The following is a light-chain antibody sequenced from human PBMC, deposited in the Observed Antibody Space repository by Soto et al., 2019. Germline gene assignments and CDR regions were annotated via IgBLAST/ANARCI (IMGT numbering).Light chain of an antibody. J-gene: IGLJ3*02. V-gene: IGLV2-14*01. CDR1: SSDLGGLNY. Sequence: QSALTQPASVSGSPGQSITIPCSGRSSDLGGLNYVSWYQQHPGKVPKLIIYKVDNRPSGISYRFSASKSGNTASLTISGLQAEAEAHYYCSSYTTVPSPQWVFAGGTKLTVL. CDR2: KVD. CDR3: SSYTTVPSPQWV.